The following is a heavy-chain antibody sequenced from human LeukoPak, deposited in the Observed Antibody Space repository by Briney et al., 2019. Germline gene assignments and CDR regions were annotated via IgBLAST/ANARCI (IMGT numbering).Heavy chain of an antibody. J-gene: IGHJ6*03. CDR2: IYNSGST. CDR1: GGSISNYY. V-gene: IGHV4-59*01. D-gene: IGHD5-12*01. CDR3: ARNRVANDYYYYYYVDV. Sequence: SETLSLTCTVSGGSISNYYWSWIRQTPGKGLEWIGYIYNSGSTNYNPSLKSRVTISVDTSKNQFSLKLSSVTAADTAVYYCARNRVANDYYYYYYVDVWGKGTTVTVSS.